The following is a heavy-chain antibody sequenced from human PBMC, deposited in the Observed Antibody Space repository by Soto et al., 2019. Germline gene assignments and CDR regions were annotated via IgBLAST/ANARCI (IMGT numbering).Heavy chain of an antibody. V-gene: IGHV4-61*03. Sequence: QVQLQESGPGLVKSSETLSLTCTVSGGSVSSEHYYWNWIRQAPGKGLEWMGYFFYPGRTNSTPSLESPLTMSVYMSKTHFSLKLSSVTAADTAVYYCAQGPDGNNVAYWGQGTLVTVSS. CDR1: GGSVSSEHYY. CDR3: AQGPDGNNVAY. CDR2: FFYPGRT. J-gene: IGHJ4*02. D-gene: IGHD1-1*01.